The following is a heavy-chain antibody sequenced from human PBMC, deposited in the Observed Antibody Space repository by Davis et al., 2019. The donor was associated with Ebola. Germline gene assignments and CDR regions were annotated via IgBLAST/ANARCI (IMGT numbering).Heavy chain of an antibody. D-gene: IGHD6-13*01. Sequence: SETLSLTCAVSGCSFSGYYWSWIRQPPGKGLEWIGEINHSGSTNYNPSLGSRVTISVDTTKNQFCLKQSSVTAADTAVYYCARGQQLVLALDLWGQGTMVTVSS. J-gene: IGHJ3*01. CDR1: GCSFSGYY. CDR2: INHSGST. CDR3: ARGQQLVLALDL. V-gene: IGHV4-34*01.